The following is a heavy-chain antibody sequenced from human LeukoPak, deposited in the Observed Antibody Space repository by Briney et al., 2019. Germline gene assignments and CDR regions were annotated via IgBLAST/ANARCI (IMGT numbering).Heavy chain of an antibody. J-gene: IGHJ4*02. Sequence: GESLRLSCAASGFTFSIYAMSWVRQAPGKRLEWVSSISGSGGSTYYADSVKGLLTISRDNSKNTLYLQMNSLRAEDTAVYYCAKEGVVVVVAANDYWGQGTLVTVSS. CDR3: AKEGVVVVVAANDY. V-gene: IGHV3-23*01. CDR1: GFTFSIYA. D-gene: IGHD2-15*01. CDR2: ISGSGGST.